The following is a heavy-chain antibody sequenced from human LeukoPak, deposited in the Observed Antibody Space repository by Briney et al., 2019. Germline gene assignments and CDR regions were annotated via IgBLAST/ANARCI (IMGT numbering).Heavy chain of an antibody. J-gene: IGHJ6*02. CDR1: GGSISSGGYY. V-gene: IGHV4-31*03. CDR3: ARAAGSSWPYYYYGMDV. CDR2: IYYSGST. D-gene: IGHD6-13*01. Sequence: SQTLSLTCTVSGGSISSGGYYWSWIRQHPGKGLEWFGYIYYSGSTYYNPSLKSRVTISVDTSKNQFSLKLSSVTAADTAVYYCARAAGSSWPYYYYGMDVWGQGTTVTVSS.